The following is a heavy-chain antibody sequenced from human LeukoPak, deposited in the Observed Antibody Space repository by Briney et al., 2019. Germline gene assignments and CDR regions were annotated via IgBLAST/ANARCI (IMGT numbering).Heavy chain of an antibody. CDR2: IYYSGST. D-gene: IGHD2-2*01. Sequence: SETLSLTCTVSGDSISSYYGSWLRQPPGKGLEWIGYIYYSGSTNYNPSLKSRVTISVDTSKNQFSLKLSSVTAADTAVYYCATSSTSLGAFDIWGQGTMVTVSS. CDR1: GDSISSYY. CDR3: ATSSTSLGAFDI. J-gene: IGHJ3*02. V-gene: IGHV4-59*01.